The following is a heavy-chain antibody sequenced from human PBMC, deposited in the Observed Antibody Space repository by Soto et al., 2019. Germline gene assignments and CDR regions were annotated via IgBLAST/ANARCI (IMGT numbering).Heavy chain of an antibody. CDR1: GGSFSGYY. CDR2: INHSGST. Sequence: SETLSLTCAVYGGSFSGYYWSWIRQPPGKGLEWIGEINHSGSTNYNPSLKSRVTISVDTSKNQFSLKLSSVTAADTAVYYCARGFDVSSSGWYGGYYYYMDVWGKGTTVTVSS. V-gene: IGHV4-34*01. CDR3: ARGFDVSSSGWYGGYYYYMDV. D-gene: IGHD6-19*01. J-gene: IGHJ6*03.